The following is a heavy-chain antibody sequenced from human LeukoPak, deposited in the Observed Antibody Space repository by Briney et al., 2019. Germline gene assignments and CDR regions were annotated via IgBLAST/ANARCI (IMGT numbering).Heavy chain of an antibody. CDR2: VSGSGGST. J-gene: IGHJ4*02. Sequence: GSLRLSCAASGFTFSSYAMSWVRQAPGKGLEWVSAVSGSGGSTYYADSVKGRFTISRDNSKNTLYLQMNSLRAEDTAVYYCAKRPKPYSSGWLPFDYWGQGTLVTVSS. D-gene: IGHD6-19*01. V-gene: IGHV3-23*01. CDR1: GFTFSSYA. CDR3: AKRPKPYSSGWLPFDY.